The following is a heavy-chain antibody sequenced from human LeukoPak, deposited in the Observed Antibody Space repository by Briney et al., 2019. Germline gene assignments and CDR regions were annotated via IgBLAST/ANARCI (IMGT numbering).Heavy chain of an antibody. CDR2: ISGSGGST. CDR3: AKGIWFGELFGGFDY. J-gene: IGHJ4*02. CDR1: GFTFSRHP. V-gene: IGHV3-23*01. D-gene: IGHD3-10*01. Sequence: GGSLRLSCGASGFTFSRHPMRWVRQAPGKGLEWVSAISGSGGSTYYADSVKGRFTISRDNSKNTLYLQINSLRAEDTAVYYCAKGIWFGELFGGFDYWGQGTLVTVSS.